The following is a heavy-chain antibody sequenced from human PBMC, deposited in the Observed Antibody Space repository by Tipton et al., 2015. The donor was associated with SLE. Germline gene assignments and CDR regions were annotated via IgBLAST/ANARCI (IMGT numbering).Heavy chain of an antibody. CDR2: INAGNGNT. CDR1: GYTFTSYA. CDR3: ARDSSGWHNWFDP. D-gene: IGHD6-19*01. J-gene: IGHJ5*02. Sequence: QLVQYGPEVKKPGASAKVSCKASGYTFTSYAMHWVRQAPGQRLEWMGWINAGNGNTKYSQKFQGRVTITRDTSASTAYMELSSLRSEDSAVYYCARDSSGWHNWFDPWGQGTLVTVSS. V-gene: IGHV1-3*01.